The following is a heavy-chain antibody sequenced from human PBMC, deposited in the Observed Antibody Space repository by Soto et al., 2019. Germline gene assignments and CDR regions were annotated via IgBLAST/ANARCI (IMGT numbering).Heavy chain of an antibody. D-gene: IGHD3-16*01. CDR3: ANSRGGTFLGYHGMDI. CDR2: IIPVFGRV. V-gene: IGHV1-69*01. Sequence: QVQLVQSGPEVKKTGTSVKVSCKASGGTFSSRAISWVRQAPGQGLEWMGGIIPVFGRVNYAEKFQDRVTITGDESTGTVYMELSSLRSEDTALYDCANSRGGTFLGYHGMDIWGQGTTGSVSS. CDR1: GGTFSSRA. J-gene: IGHJ6*02.